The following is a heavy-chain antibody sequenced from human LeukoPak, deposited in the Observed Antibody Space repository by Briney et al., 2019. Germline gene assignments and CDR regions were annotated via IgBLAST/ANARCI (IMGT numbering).Heavy chain of an antibody. Sequence: PGRSLRLSCAASGFTFSSYAMHWVREAPGEGLEWVAVISYDGSNKYYADSVKGRFTISRDNSKNTLYLQMNSLRAEDTAVYYCARAPSGSYYKAFDYWGQGTLVTVSS. CDR1: GFTFSSYA. CDR2: ISYDGSNK. D-gene: IGHD3-10*01. J-gene: IGHJ4*02. CDR3: ARAPSGSYYKAFDY. V-gene: IGHV3-30*04.